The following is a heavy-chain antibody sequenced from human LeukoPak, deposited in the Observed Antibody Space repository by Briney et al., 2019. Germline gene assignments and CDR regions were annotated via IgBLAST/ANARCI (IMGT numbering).Heavy chain of an antibody. CDR3: ARDRISIAAAGTVYFDL. CDR2: IYSGGST. V-gene: IGHV3-53*01. Sequence: GGSLRLSCAASGFTVSSNYMSWVRQAPGKGLEWVSVIYSGGSTYYADSVKGRFTISRDNSKNTLYLQMNSLRAEDTAVYYCARDRISIAAAGTVYFDLWGRGTLVTVSS. J-gene: IGHJ2*01. D-gene: IGHD6-13*01. CDR1: GFTVSSNY.